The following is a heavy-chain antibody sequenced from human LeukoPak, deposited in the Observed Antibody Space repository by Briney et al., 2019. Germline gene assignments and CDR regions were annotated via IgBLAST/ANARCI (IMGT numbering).Heavy chain of an antibody. J-gene: IGHJ2*01. CDR1: GGSINNFY. Sequence: SETLSLTCTVSGGSINNFYWSWIRQPAGKGLEWIGRVYPSGSTNYNPSLKSRVTMSADTSKNQFSLKLSSVTAADTAVYYCATNSGNYLDLWGRGTLVTVSS. V-gene: IGHV4-4*07. D-gene: IGHD1-26*01. CDR2: VYPSGST. CDR3: ATNSGNYLDL.